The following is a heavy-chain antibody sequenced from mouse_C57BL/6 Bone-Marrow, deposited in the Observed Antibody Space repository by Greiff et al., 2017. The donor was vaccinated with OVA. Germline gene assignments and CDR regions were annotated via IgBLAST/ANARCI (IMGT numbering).Heavy chain of an antibody. J-gene: IGHJ3*01. CDR3: AREDSKPPWFAY. CDR1: GYTFTSYW. CDR2: IDPSDSYT. Sequence: VQLQQPGAELVMPGASVKLYCKASGYTFTSYWMHWVKQRPGQGLEWIGEIDPSDSYTNYNQKFKGKSTLTVDKSSSTAYMQLSSLTSEDSAVYYCAREDSKPPWFAYWGQGTLVTVSA. D-gene: IGHD2-5*01. V-gene: IGHV1-69*01.